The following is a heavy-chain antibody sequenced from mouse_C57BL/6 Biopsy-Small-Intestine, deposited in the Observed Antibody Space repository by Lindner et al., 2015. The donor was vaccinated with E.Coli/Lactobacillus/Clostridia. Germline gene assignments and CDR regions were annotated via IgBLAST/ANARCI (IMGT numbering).Heavy chain of an antibody. CDR2: IFPGGIYT. J-gene: IGHJ2*01. D-gene: IGHD1-1*02. CDR1: GYTFTHYW. V-gene: IGHV1-63*01. Sequence: VQLQESGNEVVRPGTSVKMSCKAAGYTFTHYWIGWAKQRPGHGLEWVGDIFPGGIYTNYNDKFKGKATLTADMSSSTVFMRFSSLTSEDSAIYYCARAHYGGAFDNWGQGTTLTVSS. CDR3: ARAHYGGAFDN.